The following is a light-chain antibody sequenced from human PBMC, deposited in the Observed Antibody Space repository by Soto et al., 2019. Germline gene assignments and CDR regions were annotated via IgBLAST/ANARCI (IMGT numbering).Light chain of an antibody. CDR2: EVT. V-gene: IGLV2-8*01. Sequence: QSALTQPPSASGSPGQSVTISCAGSGSDIAVYDFVSWYQQHPGTAPKLIIYEVTKRPSGVPDRFSGSKSASTASLTVSGLQAEDEADYYYSSYAGSNTLVFGGGTKVTVL. CDR3: SSYAGSNTLV. CDR1: GSDIAVYDF. J-gene: IGLJ2*01.